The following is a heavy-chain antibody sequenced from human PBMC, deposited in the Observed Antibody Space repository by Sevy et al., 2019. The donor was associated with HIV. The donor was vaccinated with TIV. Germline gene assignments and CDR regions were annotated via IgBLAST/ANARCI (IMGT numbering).Heavy chain of an antibody. CDR3: ARAAGYSAKNDAFAF. J-gene: IGHJ3*01. V-gene: IGHV3-30-3*01. CDR2: ISYDGAVR. CDR1: GLTFRSHA. D-gene: IGHD1-26*01. Sequence: GESLKISCAASGLTFRSHAMHWVRQAPGKGLEWVTVISYDGAVRYYGESVKGRFTVSRDNSKNTLYLQMNSLRPDDTAVYYCARAAGYSAKNDAFAFWGQGTMVTVSS.